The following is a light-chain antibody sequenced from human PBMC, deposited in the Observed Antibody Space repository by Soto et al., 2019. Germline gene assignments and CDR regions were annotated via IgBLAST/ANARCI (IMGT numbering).Light chain of an antibody. CDR3: SSYSNTSPLYV. CDR2: DVN. CDR1: SKDVGGYNY. V-gene: IGLV2-14*01. Sequence: QSVLTQPASVSGFPGQSITISCTGTSKDVGGYNYVSWYQKHPGKAPKLKIYDVNKRPSGVSNRFSGSKSGNTASLTISGIQAEDEADYYCSSYSNTSPLYVFGTVTKVTDL. J-gene: IGLJ1*01.